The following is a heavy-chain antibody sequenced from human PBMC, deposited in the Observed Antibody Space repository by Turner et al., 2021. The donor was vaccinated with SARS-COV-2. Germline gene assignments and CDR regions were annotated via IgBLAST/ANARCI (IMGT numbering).Heavy chain of an antibody. V-gene: IGHV4-39*01. Sequence: QLQLQESGPGIVKSSGSLSLTCTVSGDYISGSVHYWAWIRQPPGKGLEWVGNIYFTGSANYNPSLSSRATILVDTSKNQFSLTLTSVTSSDTAVYFCARQAETAEIPAAYFDHWGQGTLLTVSS. CDR1: GDYISGSVHY. CDR2: IYFTGSA. D-gene: IGHD2-2*01. CDR3: ARQAETAEIPAAYFDH. J-gene: IGHJ4*02.